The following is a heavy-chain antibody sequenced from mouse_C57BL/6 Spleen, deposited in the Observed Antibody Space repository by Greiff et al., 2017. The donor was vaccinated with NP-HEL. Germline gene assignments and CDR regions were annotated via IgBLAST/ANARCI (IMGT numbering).Heavy chain of an antibody. CDR1: GYTFTSYW. V-gene: IGHV1-64*01. Sequence: QVQLQQPGAELVKPGASVKLSCKASGYTFTSYWMHWVKQRPGQGLEWIGMIHPNSGSTNYNEKFKSKATLTVDKSSSTAYMQLRSLTSEDSAVYYCAREDYKYFDYWGQGTTLTVSS. J-gene: IGHJ2*01. D-gene: IGHD2-12*01. CDR2: IHPNSGST. CDR3: AREDYKYFDY.